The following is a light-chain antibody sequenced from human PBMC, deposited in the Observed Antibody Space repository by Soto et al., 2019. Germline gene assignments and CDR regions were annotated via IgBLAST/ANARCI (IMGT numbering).Light chain of an antibody. Sequence: QSALTQPPSASGSPGQSVTISCTGTSSDVGGSNYVSWYQQHPGKAPKLTLYEVGKRPSGVPDRFSGSKSGTTASLTVSGLQADDEADYYCSSYAGSDNVIFGGGTKLTVL. J-gene: IGLJ2*01. CDR1: SSDVGGSNY. CDR3: SSYAGSDNVI. V-gene: IGLV2-8*01. CDR2: EVG.